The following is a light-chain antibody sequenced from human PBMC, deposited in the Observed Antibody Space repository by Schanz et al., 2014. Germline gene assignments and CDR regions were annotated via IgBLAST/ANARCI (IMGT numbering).Light chain of an antibody. Sequence: EIVMTQSPATLSVSPGERATLSCRASQSVARSYLAWYQQKPGQAPRLLIYGAYSRAAGIPDRFSGSGSGTDFTLTISRLEPEDFAVYYCQQYGSSLEAMYTFGQGTKLEIK. CDR2: GAY. CDR3: QQYGSSLEAMYT. V-gene: IGKV3-20*01. CDR1: QSVARSY. J-gene: IGKJ2*01.